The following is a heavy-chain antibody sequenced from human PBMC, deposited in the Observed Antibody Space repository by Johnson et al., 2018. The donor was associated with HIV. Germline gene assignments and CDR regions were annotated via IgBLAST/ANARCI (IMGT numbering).Heavy chain of an antibody. CDR2: LSYDGTNK. Sequence: QVQLVESGGGLIQPGGSLRLSCAASGFSVTTDYMNWVRQAPGKGLEWVAILSYDGTNKYYADSVKGRFTISRDNSKNTLYLQMNSLRAEDTAVYYCARAASDAFDIWGQGTMVTVSS. V-gene: IGHV3-30*03. CDR1: GFSVTTDY. J-gene: IGHJ3*02. CDR3: ARAASDAFDI.